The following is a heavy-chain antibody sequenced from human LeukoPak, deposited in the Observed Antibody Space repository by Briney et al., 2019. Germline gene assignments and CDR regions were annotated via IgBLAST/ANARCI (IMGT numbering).Heavy chain of an antibody. D-gene: IGHD3-9*01. Sequence: GGSLRLSCAASGFTFSSYAMHWVRQAPGKGLEWVAVISYDGSNKYYADSVKGRFTISRDNSKNTLYLQMNSLRAEDTAVYYCASDLRPLRYFDWLLGELDYWGQGTLVTVSS. J-gene: IGHJ4*02. V-gene: IGHV3-30*04. CDR2: ISYDGSNK. CDR1: GFTFSSYA. CDR3: ASDLRPLRYFDWLLGELDY.